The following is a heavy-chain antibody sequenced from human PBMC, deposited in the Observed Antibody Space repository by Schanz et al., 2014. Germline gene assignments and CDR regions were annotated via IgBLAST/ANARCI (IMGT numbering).Heavy chain of an antibody. J-gene: IGHJ4*02. Sequence: QVQLVESGGSLVKPGGSLRLSCAASGFTFSDYYMSWIRQAPGKGLEWVSYISSSSSHTNYADSVKGRFTISRDNAKNSLYLQMNSLRAEDTAVYYCERFQSPHQPFDYWGQGTLVTVSS. CDR3: ERFQSPHQPFDY. D-gene: IGHD2-2*01. CDR1: GFTFSDYY. CDR2: ISSSSSHT. V-gene: IGHV3-11*06.